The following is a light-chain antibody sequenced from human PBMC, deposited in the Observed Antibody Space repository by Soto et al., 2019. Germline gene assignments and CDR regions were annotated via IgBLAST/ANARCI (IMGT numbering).Light chain of an antibody. CDR2: GNS. CDR1: SSNIGAGYD. V-gene: IGLV1-40*01. CDR3: QSYDSSLTLYV. Sequence: QSVLTQPPSVSGAPGQRVTISCNGSSSNIGAGYDVHWYQQFPGTAPKLLIYGNSNRPSGVPDRFSGSKSGTSVSLAITGLQAEDEADYYCQSYDSSLTLYVFGTGTNVTVL. J-gene: IGLJ1*01.